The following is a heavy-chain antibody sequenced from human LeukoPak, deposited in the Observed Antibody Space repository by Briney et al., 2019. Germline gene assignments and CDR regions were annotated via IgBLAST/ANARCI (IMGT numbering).Heavy chain of an antibody. CDR1: EFDFSTHA. CDR2: IYSGGNI. CDR3: ASRHCSGGGCYFAGADPFDY. J-gene: IGHJ4*02. V-gene: IGHV3-53*01. Sequence: GGSLRLSCAASEFDFSTHAMTWVRQAPGKGLEWVSVIYSGGNIYYIDSVKGRFTISRDTSKNTLYLQMNSLRAEDTAVYFCASRHCSGGGCYFAGADPFDYWGQGTLVTVSS. D-gene: IGHD2-15*01.